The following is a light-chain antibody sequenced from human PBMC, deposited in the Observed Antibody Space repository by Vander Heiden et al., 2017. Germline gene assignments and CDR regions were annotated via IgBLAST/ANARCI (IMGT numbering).Light chain of an antibody. CDR2: DVT. J-gene: IGLJ1*01. V-gene: IGLV2-14*03. CDR1: SSDDGNDNY. Sequence: QSALTHPASVSESPGQSITISCAGTSSDDGNDNYVSWYQQHPGKAPKLVIYDVTNRPSGVSNRFSGAKSGNTASLTISGLQPEDEADYYCSSYTTSSTQVFGTGTKVTVL. CDR3: SSYTTSSTQV.